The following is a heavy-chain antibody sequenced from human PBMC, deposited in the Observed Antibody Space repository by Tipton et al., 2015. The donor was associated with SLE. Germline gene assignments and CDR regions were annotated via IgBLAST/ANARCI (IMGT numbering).Heavy chain of an antibody. CDR2: IYHSETT. CDR3: ARRRFQSASDY. CDR1: GGSISSSTYY. D-gene: IGHD2-21*01. J-gene: IGHJ4*02. V-gene: IGHV4-39*07. Sequence: TLSLTCTVSGGSISSSTYYWGWIRQSPGKGVEWIGNIYHSETTYSSPSLKSRVTMSVDTSMNQFSLQLSSVTAADTAVYYCARRRFQSASDYWGQGTLVSVSS.